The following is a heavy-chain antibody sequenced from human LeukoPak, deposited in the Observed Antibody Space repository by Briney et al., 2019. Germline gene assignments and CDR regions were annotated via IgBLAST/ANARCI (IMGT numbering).Heavy chain of an antibody. CDR2: ISYSGST. CDR1: GGSISSSSYY. V-gene: IGHV4-39*01. CDR3: ARGALGVVVGAFDI. J-gene: IGHJ3*02. Sequence: SETLSLTCTVSGGSISSSSYYWGWIRQPPGKGLEWIGSISYSGSTYYKPSLKSRVTISEDTSKNQFSLKLSSVTAADTAVYYCARGALGVVVGAFDIWGQGTMVTVSS. D-gene: IGHD2-15*01.